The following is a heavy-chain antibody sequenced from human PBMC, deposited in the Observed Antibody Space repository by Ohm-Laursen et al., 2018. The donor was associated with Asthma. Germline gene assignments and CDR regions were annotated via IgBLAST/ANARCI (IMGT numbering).Heavy chain of an antibody. CDR1: GLTFNDNY. J-gene: IGHJ6*02. CDR3: SRDPRRLPS. V-gene: IGHV3-11*01. Sequence: SLRFSCTAPGLTFNDNYMSWLRQAPGKGLESIAYISPSGRDIMYADSVKGRFTISRDNARNSLYLQMNSLRADDTAVYYCSRDPRRLPSWGQGTRVTVSS. D-gene: IGHD4-11*01. CDR2: ISPSGRDI.